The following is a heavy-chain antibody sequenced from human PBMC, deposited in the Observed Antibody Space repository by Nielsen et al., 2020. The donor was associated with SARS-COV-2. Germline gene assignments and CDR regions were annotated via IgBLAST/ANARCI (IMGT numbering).Heavy chain of an antibody. Sequence: SCAVSGDSISSINWWTWVRQAPGKGLEWIGEIYHSGSTDYNPSLRSRITLSLDKSKKEISLRLSSVTAADTAVYHCATATDKTGRAWGYWGQGILVTAPQ. V-gene: IGHV4-4*02. J-gene: IGHJ4*02. CDR1: GDSISSINW. CDR3: ATATDKTGRAWGY. D-gene: IGHD2-8*02. CDR2: IYHSGST.